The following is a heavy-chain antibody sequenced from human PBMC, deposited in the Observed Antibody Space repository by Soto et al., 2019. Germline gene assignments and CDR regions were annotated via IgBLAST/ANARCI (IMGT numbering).Heavy chain of an antibody. V-gene: IGHV3-30-3*01. CDR1: GFTFSSYA. Sequence: QVQLVESGGGVVQPGRSLRLSCAASGFTFSSYAMHWVRQAPGKGLEWVAVISYDGSNKYYADSVKGRFTISRDNSKNTLYLQMNSLRAEDTAVYYCARDQSPVWGQGTLVTVSS. J-gene: IGHJ4*02. CDR2: ISYDGSNK. CDR3: ARDQSPV.